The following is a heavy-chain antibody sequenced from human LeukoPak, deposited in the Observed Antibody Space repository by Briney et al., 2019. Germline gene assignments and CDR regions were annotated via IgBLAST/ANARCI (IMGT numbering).Heavy chain of an antibody. D-gene: IGHD5-24*01. V-gene: IGHV4-59*01. CDR1: GASISSYY. J-gene: IGHJ4*02. CDR3: ARAGDGYNPLNY. CDR2: IYYSGST. Sequence: SETLSLTYTVSGASISSYYWSWIRQPPGKGLEWIGYIYYSGSTNYNPSLKSRVIISVDTSKNQFSLKLSSVTAADTAVYYCARAGDGYNPLNYWGQGTLVTVSS.